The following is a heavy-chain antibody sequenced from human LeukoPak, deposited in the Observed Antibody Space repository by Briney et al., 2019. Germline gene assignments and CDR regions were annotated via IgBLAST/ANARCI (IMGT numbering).Heavy chain of an antibody. CDR3: ARGGITIFGVAQLGWFDP. V-gene: IGHV3-66*01. J-gene: IGHJ5*02. CDR2: IYSGGIT. D-gene: IGHD3-3*01. Sequence: PRGSLRLSCAASGFTASRSYMTWVRQAPGKGLEWVSVIYSGGITSYAGSVKGRFSISRDNSKNTVYLQLNSLRAEDTAVYYCARGGITIFGVAQLGWFDPWGQGTLVTVSS. CDR1: GFTASRSY.